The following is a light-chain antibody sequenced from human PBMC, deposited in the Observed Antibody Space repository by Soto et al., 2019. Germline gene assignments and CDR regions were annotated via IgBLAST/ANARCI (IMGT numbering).Light chain of an antibody. CDR2: EVS. V-gene: IGLV2-8*01. J-gene: IGLJ2*01. Sequence: QSALTQPPPASGSPGQSVTISCSGTSSDVGGYNYVSWYQQHPGKAPKLMIYEVSKRPSGVPDRFSGSKSGNTASLTVSGLQAEDEADYYCSSYGGRNNLIFGGGTKLTVL. CDR1: SSDVGGYNY. CDR3: SSYGGRNNLI.